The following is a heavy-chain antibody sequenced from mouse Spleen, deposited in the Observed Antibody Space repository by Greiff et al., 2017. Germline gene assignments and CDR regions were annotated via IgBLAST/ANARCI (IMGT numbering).Heavy chain of an antibody. J-gene: IGHJ2*01. Sequence: VQVVESGAELVMPGASVKLSCKASGYTFTSYLMHWVKQRPGQGLEWIGEIDPSDSYTNYNQKFKGKATLTVDKSASTAYMQLSSLTSEDSAVYYCARRGGREDFDYWGQGTTRTVSS. CDR1: GYTFTSYL. V-gene: IGHV1-69*01. D-gene: IGHD3-3*01. CDR3: ARRGGREDFDY. CDR2: IDPSDSYT.